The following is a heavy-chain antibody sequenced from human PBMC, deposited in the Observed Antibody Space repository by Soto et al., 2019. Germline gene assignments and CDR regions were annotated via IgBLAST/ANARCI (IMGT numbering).Heavy chain of an antibody. Sequence: SETLSLTCTVSGGSISNYFCNWIRQPAGKGLEWIERIDNSGSTNYNPSLKSRVTMSADTSRNQFSLKLNSVTAADTAVYYCARGGQDFWSGPFDYWGQGAQVTVSS. CDR3: ARGGQDFWSGPFDY. D-gene: IGHD3-3*01. CDR2: IDNSGST. V-gene: IGHV4-4*07. J-gene: IGHJ4*02. CDR1: GGSISNYF.